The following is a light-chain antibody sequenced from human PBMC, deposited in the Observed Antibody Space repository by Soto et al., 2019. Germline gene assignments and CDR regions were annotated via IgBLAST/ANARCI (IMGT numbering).Light chain of an antibody. CDR1: QGISSY. CDR2: AAS. J-gene: IGKJ4*01. V-gene: IGKV1-8*01. CDR3: QQYYSYPFT. Sequence: AIRMTQSPSSFSASTGDRVTITCRASQGISSYLAWYQQKPGKAPKLPIYAASTLQSGVPSRFSGSGSGTDFTLTISCLQSEDFATYYCQQYYSYPFTFGGGTKVEIK.